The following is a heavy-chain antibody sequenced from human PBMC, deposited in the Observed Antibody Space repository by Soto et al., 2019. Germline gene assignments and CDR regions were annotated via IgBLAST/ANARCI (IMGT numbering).Heavy chain of an antibody. D-gene: IGHD1-26*01. J-gene: IGHJ3*01. CDR3: AHSGDLPPNDVVST. CDR2: VKSEAGGGTI. V-gene: IGHV3-15*01. Sequence: EVQLVESGGGLVNPGGSLRLSCAASGITFTYAWMTWVRQAPGRGLEWVGRVKSEAGGGTIDYAAPVKGRFTISRDDSRSMVYLQRNSLKSEDTAVYYCAHSGDLPPNDVVSTWGQGPVVPVSS. CDR1: GITFTYAW.